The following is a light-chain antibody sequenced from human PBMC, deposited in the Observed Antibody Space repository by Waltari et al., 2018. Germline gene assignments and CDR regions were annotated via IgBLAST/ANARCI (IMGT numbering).Light chain of an antibody. V-gene: IGLV2-8*01. Sequence: QSALTQPPSASGSPGQSVAISCTGTSSDIGRYNLVAWYQQDPGKAPKLIVYDVTKRPQVVPDRVSGSKSGNTASLIVSGLQAGDEADYYCSSYAGSGTVVFGGGTKLTVL. CDR3: SSYAGSGTVV. CDR1: SSDIGRYNL. J-gene: IGLJ2*01. CDR2: DVT.